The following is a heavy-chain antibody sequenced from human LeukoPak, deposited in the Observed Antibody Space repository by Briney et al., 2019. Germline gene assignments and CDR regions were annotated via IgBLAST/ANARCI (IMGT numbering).Heavy chain of an antibody. CDR2: ISGAGGST. CDR3: TRDGVTSSGWTGYFDF. CDR1: GLTTDGYA. D-gene: IGHD6-19*01. J-gene: IGHJ4*02. Sequence: GRSLRLSCETSGLTTDGYALHWVRQTPGQGLEWVALISGAGGSTYYEDSVKGRFTISRDHSKSGLYLQMNSLRAEDTALYSCTRDGVTSSGWTGYFDFWGQGILVTVSS. V-gene: IGHV3-43*02.